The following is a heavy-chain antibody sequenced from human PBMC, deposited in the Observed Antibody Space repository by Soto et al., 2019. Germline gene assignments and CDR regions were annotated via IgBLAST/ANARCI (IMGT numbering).Heavy chain of an antibody. CDR1: GGSISSYY. CDR2: IYYSGST. J-gene: IGHJ4*02. Sequence: SETLSLTCTVSGGSISSYYWSWIRQPPGKGLEWIGYIYYSGSTNYNPSLKSRVTISVDTSKNQFSLKLSSVTAADTAVYYCARHTGRDYGDFDFDYWGQGTLVTVSS. D-gene: IGHD4-17*01. V-gene: IGHV4-59*08. CDR3: ARHTGRDYGDFDFDY.